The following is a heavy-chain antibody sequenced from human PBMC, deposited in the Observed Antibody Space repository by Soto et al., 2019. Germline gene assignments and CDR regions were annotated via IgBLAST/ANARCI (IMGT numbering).Heavy chain of an antibody. J-gene: IGHJ5*02. CDR3: ARVYYDILTGYSNWFDP. CDR1: GYTFTSYG. V-gene: IGHV1-18*01. Sequence: ASVKVSCKASGYTFTSYGISWVRQAPGQGLEWMGWISAYNGNTNYAQKLQGRVTMTTDTSTSTAYMELRSLRSDDTAVYYCARVYYDILTGYSNWFDPWGQGTPVTVSS. D-gene: IGHD3-9*01. CDR2: ISAYNGNT.